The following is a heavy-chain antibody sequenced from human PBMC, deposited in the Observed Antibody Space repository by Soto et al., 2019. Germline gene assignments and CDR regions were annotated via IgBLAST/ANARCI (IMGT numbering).Heavy chain of an antibody. J-gene: IGHJ4*02. V-gene: IGHV3-30*18. D-gene: IGHD1-26*01. Sequence: QVQLVESGGGVVQPGRSLRLSCAASGFTFSSYGMHWVRQAPGKGLEWVAIISYDGSNTYYADSVKGRFTISRDNSKNTLYLHMNSLSAEDTSVYYCAKEGGLSGSYYISSSSYFDSWGQGTLVTVSS. CDR1: GFTFSSYG. CDR2: ISYDGSNT. CDR3: AKEGGLSGSYYISSSSYFDS.